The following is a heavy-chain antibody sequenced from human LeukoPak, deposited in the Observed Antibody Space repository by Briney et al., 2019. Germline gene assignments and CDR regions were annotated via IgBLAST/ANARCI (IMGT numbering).Heavy chain of an antibody. Sequence: GGSLRLSCAASGFTISSYEMNWVRQAPGKGLEWVSYISSSGSTIYYADSVKGRFTISRDNAKNSLYLQVNSLRAEDTAVYYCARDGVLLGFGEPASAFDIWAKGQWSPSLQ. CDR3: ARDGVLLGFGEPASAFDI. CDR1: GFTISSYE. CDR2: ISSSGSTI. J-gene: IGHJ3*02. V-gene: IGHV3-48*03. D-gene: IGHD3-10*01.